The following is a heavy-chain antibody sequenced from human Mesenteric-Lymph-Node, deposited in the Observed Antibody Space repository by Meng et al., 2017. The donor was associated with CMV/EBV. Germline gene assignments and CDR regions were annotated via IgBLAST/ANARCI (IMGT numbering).Heavy chain of an antibody. CDR2: IYSGGST. J-gene: IGHJ4*02. CDR3: ARGRSSGLKVDY. V-gene: IGHV3-53*05. D-gene: IGHD6-19*01. CDR1: GFTVSSNY. Sequence: GESLKISCAASGFTVSSNYMSWVRQAPGKGLEWVSVIYSGGSTYYADSVKGRFTISRDNSKNTLYLQMNSLRAEDTAVYYCARGRSSGLKVDYWGQGTLVTVSS.